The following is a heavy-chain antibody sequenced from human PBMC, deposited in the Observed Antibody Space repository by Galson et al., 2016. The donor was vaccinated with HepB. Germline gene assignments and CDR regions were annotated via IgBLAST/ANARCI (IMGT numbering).Heavy chain of an antibody. V-gene: IGHV3-48*01. CDR1: GFTFSAYS. CDR2: ISSSGRTA. D-gene: IGHD3-9*01. J-gene: IGHJ4*02. CDR3: ARGPPFYDIVTGYQHSDF. Sequence: SLRLSCAASGFTFSAYSMNWVRQAPGKGLEWVSFISSSGRTAYYADSVKGRFTISRDKGSNSLYLQMERLTVGDTAMYYCARGPPFYDIVTGYQHSDFWGQGSLVTVSS.